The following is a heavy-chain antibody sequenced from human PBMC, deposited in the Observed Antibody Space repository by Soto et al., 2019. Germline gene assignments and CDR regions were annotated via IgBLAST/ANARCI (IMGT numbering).Heavy chain of an antibody. CDR3: ARTSGWYHQTNNSFDY. CDR2: INHSGST. D-gene: IGHD6-19*01. J-gene: IGHJ4*02. V-gene: IGHV4-34*01. Sequence: SETLSLTCAVYGGSFSGYYWSWIRQPPGKGLEWIGEINHSGSTNYNPSLKSRVTISVDTSKNQFSLKLSSVTAADTAVYYCARTSGWYHQTNNSFDYWGQGTLVTLSS. CDR1: GGSFSGYY.